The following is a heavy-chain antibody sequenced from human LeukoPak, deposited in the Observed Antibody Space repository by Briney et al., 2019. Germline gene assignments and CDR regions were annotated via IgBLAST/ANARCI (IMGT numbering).Heavy chain of an antibody. Sequence: GGTLRLSCAASGFTFNTYGMSWVRRAPGKGLEWVSGISGSGGATYYADSVKGRFTISRDNAKNSLYLQMNSLRAEDTAVYYCARSYGDYLDYWGQGTLVTVSS. V-gene: IGHV3-23*01. J-gene: IGHJ4*02. CDR2: ISGSGGAT. CDR1: GFTFNTYG. D-gene: IGHD4-17*01. CDR3: ARSYGDYLDY.